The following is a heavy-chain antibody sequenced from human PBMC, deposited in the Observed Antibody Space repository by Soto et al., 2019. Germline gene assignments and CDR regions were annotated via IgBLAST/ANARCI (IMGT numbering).Heavy chain of an antibody. CDR3: AKRAQMYDPGYYFDF. V-gene: IGHV3-23*01. D-gene: IGHD1-1*01. CDR2: ISGSGGRT. CDR1: GFTFSDYA. Sequence: GGSLRLSCAASGFTFSDYAMSWVRQGPGKGLEWVSTISGSGGRTFYADSVKGRFTISRDKSQNTLSLQMNSLRAEDTAVYYCAKRAQMYDPGYYFDFWGQGTPVTVSS. J-gene: IGHJ4*02.